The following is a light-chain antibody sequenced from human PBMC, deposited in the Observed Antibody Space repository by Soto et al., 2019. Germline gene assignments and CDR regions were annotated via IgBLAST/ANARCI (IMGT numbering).Light chain of an antibody. V-gene: IGKV1-9*01. Sequence: DIQLTQPPSFLSASVGDRVTITCRASQGISSYLAWYQQKPGKAPKLLIYAASTLQSGVPSRFSGRGSGTEFTLTISSLQPEDFATYYCHQLNTYPLTFGGGTKVEIK. CDR3: HQLNTYPLT. J-gene: IGKJ4*01. CDR2: AAS. CDR1: QGISSY.